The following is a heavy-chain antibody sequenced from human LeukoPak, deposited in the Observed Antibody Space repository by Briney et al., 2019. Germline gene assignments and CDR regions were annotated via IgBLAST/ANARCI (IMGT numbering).Heavy chain of an antibody. CDR1: GGSIGSDY. J-gene: IGHJ4*02. D-gene: IGHD6-13*01. Sequence: SETLSLTCTVSGGSIGSDYWSWIRQPPEKGLEWIGYVSYRGTTNYNPSVESRVTISVDTSKNHFSLKLTSVTAADTAVYYCARGYPYGSNWSIFDLRGKGALVTVSS. V-gene: IGHV4-59*01. CDR3: ARGYPYGSNWSIFDL. CDR2: VSYRGTT.